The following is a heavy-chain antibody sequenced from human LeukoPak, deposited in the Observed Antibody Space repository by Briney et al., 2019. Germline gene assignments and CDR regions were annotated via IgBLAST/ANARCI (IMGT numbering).Heavy chain of an antibody. Sequence: ASVNVSCKASGYTFINYTINWVRQAPGQGLEYMGWINTNTGNPTYAQGFTGRFVFSLDTSVTTTYLQINSLKAADTAVYYCTRGNDTTGYFTYWGQGTLVTVSS. CDR3: TRGNDTTGYFTY. J-gene: IGHJ4*02. D-gene: IGHD3-9*01. CDR1: GYTFINYT. CDR2: INTNTGNP. V-gene: IGHV7-4-1*02.